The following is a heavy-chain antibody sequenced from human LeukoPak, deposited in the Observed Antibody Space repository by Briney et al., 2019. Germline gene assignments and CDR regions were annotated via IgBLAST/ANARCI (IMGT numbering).Heavy chain of an antibody. J-gene: IGHJ5*02. CDR3: ARDTQGYCSGGSCSGWFDP. D-gene: IGHD2-15*01. CDR1: GYTFTSYG. CDR2: ISAYNGNT. V-gene: IGHV1-18*01. Sequence: ASVKVSCKASGYTFTSYGISWVRQAPGQGLEWMGWISAYNGNTNYAQKLQGRVTMTTDTSTSTAYMELRSLRSDDTAVYYCARDTQGYCSGGSCSGWFDPWGQGTLVTVSS.